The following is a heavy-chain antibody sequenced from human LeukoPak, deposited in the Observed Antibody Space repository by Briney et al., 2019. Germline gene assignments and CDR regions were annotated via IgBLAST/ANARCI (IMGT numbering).Heavy chain of an antibody. D-gene: IGHD3-22*01. CDR2: ISYDGSNK. V-gene: IGHV3-30-3*01. J-gene: IGHJ4*02. Sequence: QPGGSLRLSCAAPGFTFSSYAMHWVRQAPGKGLEWVAVISYDGSNKYYADSVKGRFTISRDNSKNTLYLQMNSLRAEDTAVYYCARDGHYDSSGYYPYYFDYWGQGTLVTVSS. CDR3: ARDGHYDSSGYYPYYFDY. CDR1: GFTFSSYA.